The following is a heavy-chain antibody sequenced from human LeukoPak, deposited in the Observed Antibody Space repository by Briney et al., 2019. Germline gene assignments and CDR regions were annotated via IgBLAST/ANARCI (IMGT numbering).Heavy chain of an antibody. CDR2: IYYSGST. V-gene: IGHV4-59*12. J-gene: IGHJ4*02. D-gene: IGHD5-12*01. CDR1: GGSISSYY. CDR3: ARDNGDIVATD. Sequence: SETLSLTCTVSGGSISSYYWSWIRQPPGKGLEWIGYIYYSGSTNYNPSLKSRVTISVDTSKNQFSLKLSSVTAADTAVYYCARDNGDIVATDWGQGTLVTVSS.